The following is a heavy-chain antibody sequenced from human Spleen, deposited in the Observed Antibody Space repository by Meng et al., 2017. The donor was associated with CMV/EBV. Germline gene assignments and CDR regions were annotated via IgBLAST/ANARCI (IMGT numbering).Heavy chain of an antibody. CDR2: INPGGGST. CDR1: GYTCTSYY. V-gene: IGHV1-46*01. D-gene: IGHD2-15*01. J-gene: IGHJ4*02. Sequence: VKVSCKASGYTCTSYYLHWVRQAPGQGLEWMGIINPGGGSTTCAQRFQGRVTMTSDTSTSTVYMELSRLRSEDTAVYYCARTDSLRDWGQGTLVTVSS. CDR3: ARTDSLRD.